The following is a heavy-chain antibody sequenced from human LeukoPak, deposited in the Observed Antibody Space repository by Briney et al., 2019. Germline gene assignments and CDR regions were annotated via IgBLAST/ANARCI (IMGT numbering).Heavy chain of an antibody. CDR1: GHTLTELS. Sequence: GASVKVSCKVSGHTLTELSMQWVRQAPGKGLEWKGGFDPEDGETIYAQKFQGRLTMTEDTSKDTAYMELSSLRSEDTAVYYCAISWTTISAFDIWGQGTMVTVSS. CDR2: FDPEDGET. CDR3: AISWTTISAFDI. J-gene: IGHJ3*02. V-gene: IGHV1-24*01. D-gene: IGHD5-24*01.